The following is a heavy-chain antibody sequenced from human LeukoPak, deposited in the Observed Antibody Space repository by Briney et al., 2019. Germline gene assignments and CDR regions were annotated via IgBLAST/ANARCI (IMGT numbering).Heavy chain of an antibody. D-gene: IGHD4-17*01. J-gene: IGHJ4*02. CDR2: IYSGGST. Sequence: PGGSLTLSCAASGFTVSSNYMSWVRQAPGKGLEWVSVIYSGGSTYYADSVKGRFTISRDNSKNTLYLQMNSLRAEDTAVYYCARLGPAPGDYGYWGQGTLVTVSS. CDR3: ARLGPAPGDYGY. V-gene: IGHV3-53*01. CDR1: GFTVSSNY.